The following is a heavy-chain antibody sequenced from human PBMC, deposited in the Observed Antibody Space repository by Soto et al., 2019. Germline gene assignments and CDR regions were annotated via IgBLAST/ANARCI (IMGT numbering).Heavy chain of an antibody. D-gene: IGHD3-16*02. CDR2: IIPVFGTA. CDR3: ARDEGLSSGLNAFDI. CDR1: GGTFSSYA. J-gene: IGHJ3*02. V-gene: IGHV1-69*13. Sequence: SVKVSCKASGGTFSSYAISWVRQAPGQGLEWMGGIIPVFGTANYAQKFQGRDTITADESTSTAYMELSSLRSEDTAVYYCARDEGLSSGLNAFDIWGQGTMVTVSS.